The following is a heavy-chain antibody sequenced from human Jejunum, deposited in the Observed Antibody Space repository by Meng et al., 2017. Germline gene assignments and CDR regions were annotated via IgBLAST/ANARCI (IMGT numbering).Heavy chain of an antibody. CDR1: GFSLRTRTVG. CDR2: IYWDDDK. J-gene: IGHJ5*02. V-gene: IGHV2-5*02. Sequence: QITLKGSGPTQGKPPGARTLTCTFSGFSLRTRTVGVGWLRQPPGKALECLALIYWDDDKRYNPSLKNRLSITKDTSENQVVLTMTNMDPADTATYYCAHRIAYSSDYNVGWFDPWGPGFLVTVSS. D-gene: IGHD6-25*01. CDR3: AHRIAYSSDYNVGWFDP.